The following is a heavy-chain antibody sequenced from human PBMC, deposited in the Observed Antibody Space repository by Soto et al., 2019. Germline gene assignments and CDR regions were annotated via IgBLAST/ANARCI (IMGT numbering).Heavy chain of an antibody. J-gene: IGHJ6*02. D-gene: IGHD1-1*01. Sequence: GGPLRLSCAASGFTFSSYGMHWVRQAPGKGLEWVAVISYDGSNKYYADSVKGRFTISRDNSKNTLYLQMNSLRAEDTAVYYCAKDRGTLVFGYYGMDVWGQGTTVTVSS. CDR3: AKDRGTLVFGYYGMDV. V-gene: IGHV3-30*18. CDR2: ISYDGSNK. CDR1: GFTFSSYG.